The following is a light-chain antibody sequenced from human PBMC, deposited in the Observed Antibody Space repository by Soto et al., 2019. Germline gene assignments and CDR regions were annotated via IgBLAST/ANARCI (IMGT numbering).Light chain of an antibody. Sequence: QSALTQPASASGSPGQSITISCTGTSSDIGSYNYVSWYQQHPGQAPKLMIYDVTNRPSGVSNRFSGSKSGNKASLTISGLHAEDEADYYCSSPRSSSFYVFGTGTKLTVL. CDR2: DVT. CDR1: SSDIGSYNY. J-gene: IGLJ1*01. CDR3: SSPRSSSFYV. V-gene: IGLV2-14*03.